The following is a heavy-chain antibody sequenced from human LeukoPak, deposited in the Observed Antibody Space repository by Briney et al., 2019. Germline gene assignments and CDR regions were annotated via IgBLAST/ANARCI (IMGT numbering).Heavy chain of an antibody. CDR2: ITHRGST. CDR1: GESFSGYY. CDR3: ARRGLGRPDY. Sequence: PSETLSLTCAVYGESFSGYYWSWIRQPPGKGLEWIGEITHRGSTNYNPSLKSRVTLSVDTSKKQFSLNLNSVTAADTAVYYCARRGLGRPDYWGQGTLATVSS. V-gene: IGHV4-34*01. D-gene: IGHD3/OR15-3a*01. J-gene: IGHJ4*02.